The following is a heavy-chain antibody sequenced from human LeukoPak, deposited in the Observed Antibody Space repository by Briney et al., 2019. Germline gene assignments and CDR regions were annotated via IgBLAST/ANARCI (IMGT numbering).Heavy chain of an antibody. CDR2: IYYDGST. Sequence: SETLSLTCSVSGGSLSTYYWTWTRQPPGKGLEWIGYIYYDGSTKYNPSLKSRVTISADTSKNQVSLKLSSVTAADTAVYYCARRAKWDYAFDIWGQGTMGTVSS. V-gene: IGHV4-59*08. CDR1: GGSLSTYY. CDR3: ARRAKWDYAFDI. D-gene: IGHD1-26*01. J-gene: IGHJ3*02.